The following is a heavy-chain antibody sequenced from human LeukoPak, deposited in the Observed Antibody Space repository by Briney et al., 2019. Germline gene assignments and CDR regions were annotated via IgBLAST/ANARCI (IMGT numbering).Heavy chain of an antibody. J-gene: IGHJ4*02. CDR2: IIPIFGTA. D-gene: IGHD6-6*01. Sequence: SVKVSCKASGGTFISYAISWVRQAPGQGLEWMGGIIPIFGTANYAQKFQGRVTITADESTSTAYMELSSLRSEDTAVYYCARDAKQLVQSDYFDYWGQGTLVTVSS. V-gene: IGHV1-69*13. CDR1: GGTFISYA. CDR3: ARDAKQLVQSDYFDY.